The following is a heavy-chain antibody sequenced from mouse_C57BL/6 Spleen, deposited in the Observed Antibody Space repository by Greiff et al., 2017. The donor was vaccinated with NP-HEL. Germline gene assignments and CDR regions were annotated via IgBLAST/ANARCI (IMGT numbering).Heavy chain of an antibody. J-gene: IGHJ4*01. V-gene: IGHV1-81*01. CDR3: ARSPPYYDYDYYYAMDY. D-gene: IGHD2-4*01. CDR2: IYPRSGNT. Sequence: VKLQESGAELARPGASVKLSCKASGYTFTSYGISWVKQRTGQGLEWIGEIYPRSGNTYYNEKFKGKATLTADKSSSTAYMELRSLTSEDSAVYFCARSPPYYDYDYYYAMDYWGQGTSVTVSS. CDR1: GYTFTSYG.